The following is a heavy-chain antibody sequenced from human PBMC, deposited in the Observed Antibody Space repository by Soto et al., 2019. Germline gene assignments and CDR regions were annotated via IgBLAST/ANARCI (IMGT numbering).Heavy chain of an antibody. Sequence: QVQLQESGPGLVKPSETLSLTCTVSGGSVSSGSYYWSWIRQPPGKGLEWIGYIYYSGSTNYNPSLKSRDTISVDTSKNQFSLKLSSVTAADTAVYYCARTMVGARAGYFDYWGRGTLVTVSS. J-gene: IGHJ4*02. CDR2: IYYSGST. D-gene: IGHD1-26*01. CDR1: GGSVSSGSYY. V-gene: IGHV4-61*01. CDR3: ARTMVGARAGYFDY.